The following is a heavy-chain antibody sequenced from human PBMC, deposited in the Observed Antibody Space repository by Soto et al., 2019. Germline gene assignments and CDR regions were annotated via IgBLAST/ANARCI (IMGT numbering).Heavy chain of an antibody. D-gene: IGHD1-26*01. J-gene: IGHJ4*02. CDR3: ARLESSGSYQGIDY. CDR1: VFTFSSYS. Sequence: WGSLRVSCVSSVFTFSSYSMNWVRQAPGKGLDWVSSISSSSSYIYYADSVKGRFTISIDNAKNSLYLQMNSLRAEDTAVYYCARLESSGSYQGIDYWGQGTMVTVSS. CDR2: ISSSSSYI. V-gene: IGHV3-21*01.